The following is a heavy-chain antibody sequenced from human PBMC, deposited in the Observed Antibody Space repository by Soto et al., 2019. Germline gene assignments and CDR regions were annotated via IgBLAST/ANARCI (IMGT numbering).Heavy chain of an antibody. V-gene: IGHV2-5*02. J-gene: IGHJ5*02. CDR2: IYWDDDK. D-gene: IGHD6-13*01. Sequence: QITLKESGPTLVEPTQTLTLTCAFSGFSLSTSGVGVGWIRQPPGKALEWLAFIYWDDDKRYSPSLKTRLTIIKDTSINQMVLNLTNMDPVDTATYYSADRQEYRSNWYSGWFDPWGQGTLVTVSS. CDR1: GFSLSTSGVG. CDR3: ADRQEYRSNWYSGWFDP.